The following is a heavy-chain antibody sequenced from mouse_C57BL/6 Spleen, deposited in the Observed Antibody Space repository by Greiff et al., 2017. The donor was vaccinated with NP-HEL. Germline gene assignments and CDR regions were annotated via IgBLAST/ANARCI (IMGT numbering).Heavy chain of an antibody. V-gene: IGHV1-15*01. Sequence: VQLQQSGAELVRPGASVTLSCKASGYTFTDYEMHWVKQTPVHGLEWIGAIDPETGGTAYNQKFKGKAILTADKSSSTAYMELRSLTSEDSAVYYCTGNSLYYAMDYWGQGTSVTVSS. CDR2: IDPETGGT. J-gene: IGHJ4*01. CDR3: TGNSLYYAMDY. D-gene: IGHD2-1*01. CDR1: GYTFTDYE.